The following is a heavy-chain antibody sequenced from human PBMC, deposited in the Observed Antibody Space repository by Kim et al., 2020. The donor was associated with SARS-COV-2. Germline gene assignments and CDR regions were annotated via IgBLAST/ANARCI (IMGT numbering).Heavy chain of an antibody. Sequence: GGSLRLSCAVSGFTVSSNYMSWVRQAPGKGLEWLSVIYSDGNTYYADSVKGRFTISRDSSKNTLYLQMNSLTAEDTAMYYCASPGEAVAGWGQGTLVTVSS. CDR3: ASPGEAVAG. D-gene: IGHD6-19*01. CDR1: GFTVSSNY. CDR2: IYSDGNT. J-gene: IGHJ4*02. V-gene: IGHV3-53*01.